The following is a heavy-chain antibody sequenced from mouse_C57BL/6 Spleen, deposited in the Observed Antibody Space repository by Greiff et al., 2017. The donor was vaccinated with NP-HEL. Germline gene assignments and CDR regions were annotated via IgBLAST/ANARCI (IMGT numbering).Heavy chain of an antibody. CDR1: GFTFSDYG. CDR3: AGPHLYYGSGGGFDY. CDR2: ISSGSSTI. J-gene: IGHJ2*01. D-gene: IGHD1-1*01. Sequence: EVKLMESGGGLVKPGGSLKLSCAASGFTFSDYGMHWVRQAPEKGLEWVAYISSGSSTIYYADTVKGRFTISRDNAKNTLFLQMTSLSFETTAMYYCAGPHLYYGSGGGFDYWGQGTTLTVSS. V-gene: IGHV5-17*01.